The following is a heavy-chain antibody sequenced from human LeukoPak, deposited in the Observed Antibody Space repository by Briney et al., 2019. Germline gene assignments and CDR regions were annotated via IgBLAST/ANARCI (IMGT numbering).Heavy chain of an antibody. V-gene: IGHV4-34*01. Sequence: SETLSLTCTVSGGSISSYYWSWIRQPPGKGLEWIGEINHSGSTNYNPSLKSRVTISVDTSKNQFSLKLSSVTAADTAVYYCARVEYSSSSVAFDIWGQGTMVTVSS. CDR2: INHSGST. J-gene: IGHJ3*02. CDR3: ARVEYSSSSVAFDI. CDR1: GGSISSYY. D-gene: IGHD6-6*01.